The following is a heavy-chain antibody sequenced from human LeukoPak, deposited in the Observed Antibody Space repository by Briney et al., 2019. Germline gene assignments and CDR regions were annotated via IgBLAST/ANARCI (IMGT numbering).Heavy chain of an antibody. D-gene: IGHD2/OR15-2a*01. CDR1: GSYW. CDR2: INSDGSWT. V-gene: IGHV3-74*01. J-gene: IGHJ4*02. CDR3: VSFYETY. Sequence: GGSLRLSCAASGSYWMHWVRQAPGKGLVWVSHINSDGSWTSYADSVKGRFTISEDNAKNTVYLQMNNLRAKDTAVYYCVSFYETYWGRGTLVTVSS.